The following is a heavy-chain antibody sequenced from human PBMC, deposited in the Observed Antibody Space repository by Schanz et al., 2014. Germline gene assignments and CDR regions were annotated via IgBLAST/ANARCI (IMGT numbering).Heavy chain of an antibody. J-gene: IGHJ4*02. CDR3: ARDRSNADLDY. V-gene: IGHV3-74*01. D-gene: IGHD4-4*01. CDR2: INGDGSNT. Sequence: EGQLVESGGGLVQPGGSLRLSCGSSGFTFSPYCMHWVRQAPGKGLVWVSRINGDGSNTNYADSVKGRFTISRDNAKNTLYLQMNSLRSEDTALYYWARDRSNADLDYWGQGTLVTVAS. CDR1: GFTFSPYC.